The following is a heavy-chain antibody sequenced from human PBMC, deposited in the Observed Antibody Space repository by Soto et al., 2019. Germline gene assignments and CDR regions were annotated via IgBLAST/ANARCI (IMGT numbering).Heavy chain of an antibody. CDR3: ARPGENTYYYGSMDV. Sequence: PGESLKISCKGSGYSFTTSWISWVRQMPGKGLEWMGRIDPSDSYINYSPSFQGHVTISADKSISTAYLQWSSLKASDTAMYYCARPGENTYYYGSMDVWGQGTTVTVSS. J-gene: IGHJ6*02. CDR1: GYSFTTSW. D-gene: IGHD3-10*01. V-gene: IGHV5-10-1*01. CDR2: IDPSDSYI.